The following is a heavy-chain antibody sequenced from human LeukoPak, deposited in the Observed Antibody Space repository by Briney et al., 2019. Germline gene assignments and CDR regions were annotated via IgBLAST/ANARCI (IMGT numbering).Heavy chain of an antibody. CDR1: GFTFSSHW. D-gene: IGHD3-10*01. CDR3: AKDRSVNYYGSGSYYKGPGRFN. Sequence: PGGSLRLSCAASGFTFSSHWMSWVRQAPGKGLEWVANIKKDGSEKYYVDSVKGRFTISRDNSKNTLYLQMSSLRAEDTAVYYCAKDRSVNYYGSGSYYKGPGRFNWGQGTVVTVSS. J-gene: IGHJ4*02. CDR2: IKKDGSEK. V-gene: IGHV3-7*01.